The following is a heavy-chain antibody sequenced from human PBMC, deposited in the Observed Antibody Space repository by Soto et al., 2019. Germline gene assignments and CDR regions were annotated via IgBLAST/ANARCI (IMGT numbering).Heavy chain of an antibody. CDR3: ARVVAYDSRYYYYGMDV. J-gene: IGHJ6*02. Sequence: QVQLVQSGAEVKKPGSSVKVSCKASGGTFSSYAISWVRQAPGQGLEWMGGIIPIFGTANYAQKFQGRVTITADESTSTASMELSSLRSEDTAVYYCARVVAYDSRYYYYGMDVWGQGTTVTVSS. CDR1: GGTFSSYA. V-gene: IGHV1-69*01. CDR2: IIPIFGTA. D-gene: IGHD5-12*01.